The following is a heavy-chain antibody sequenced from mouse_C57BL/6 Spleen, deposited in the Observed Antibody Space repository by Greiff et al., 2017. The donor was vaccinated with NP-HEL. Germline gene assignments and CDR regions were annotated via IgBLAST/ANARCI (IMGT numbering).Heavy chain of an antibody. Sequence: QVQLQQSGPELVKPGASVKISCKASGYASSSSWMNWVKQRPGKGLEWIGRIYPGDGDTNYNGKFKGKATLTADKSSSTAYMQLSSLTSEDSAVYFCARSYDGFPFDYWGQGTTLTVSS. J-gene: IGHJ2*01. V-gene: IGHV1-82*01. CDR2: IYPGDGDT. CDR1: GYASSSSW. D-gene: IGHD2-3*01. CDR3: ARSYDGFPFDY.